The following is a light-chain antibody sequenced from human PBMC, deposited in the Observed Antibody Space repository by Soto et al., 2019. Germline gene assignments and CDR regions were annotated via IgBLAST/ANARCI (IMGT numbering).Light chain of an antibody. CDR3: SSYVGTNSYV. V-gene: IGLV2-8*01. Sequence: QSVLTQPPSASGSPGQSVTISCTGTSSEVGGYNYVSWYQHHPGKAPKLIIYEVYKRPSGVPDRFSGSKSGNTAALTVSWLQAEDEADYYCSSYVGTNSYVFGTGTKVTVL. CDR2: EVY. CDR1: SSEVGGYNY. J-gene: IGLJ1*01.